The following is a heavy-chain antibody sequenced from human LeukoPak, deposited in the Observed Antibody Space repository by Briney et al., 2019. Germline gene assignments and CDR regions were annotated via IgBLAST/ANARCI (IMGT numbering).Heavy chain of an antibody. Sequence: PSETLSLTCTVSGGSISTNSWSWIRQPPGKGLEWIGHIYNSGSANYNPSLKSRVTISVDTSKNQFSLRLSSVSTADTAVYFCTVGPHHYFDSWGQGTLVTVSS. CDR2: IYNSGSA. CDR1: GGSISTNS. CDR3: TVGPHHYFDS. V-gene: IGHV4-59*12. J-gene: IGHJ4*02. D-gene: IGHD4-11*01.